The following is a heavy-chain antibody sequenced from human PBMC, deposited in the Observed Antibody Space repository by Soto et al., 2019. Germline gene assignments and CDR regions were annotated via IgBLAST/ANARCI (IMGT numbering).Heavy chain of an antibody. CDR3: ESPKPHRGSGLLFDC. V-gene: IGHV1-69*02. J-gene: IGHJ4*02. CDR2: IIPILGIA. Sequence: QVQLVQSGAEVKKPGSSVKVSCKASGGTFSSYTISWVRQAPGQGLEWMGRIIPILGIANYAEKFQGRVTITPEKSTSTADTGLLSLRSEDTALYYCESPKPHRGSGLLFDCWGQGTLVTVSS. D-gene: IGHD2-15*01. CDR1: GGTFSSYT.